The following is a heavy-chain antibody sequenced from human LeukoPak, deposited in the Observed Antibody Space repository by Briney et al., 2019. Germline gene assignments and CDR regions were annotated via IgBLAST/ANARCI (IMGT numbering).Heavy chain of an antibody. CDR2: IRYDGSNT. V-gene: IGHV3-30*02. Sequence: GGSLRLSCAASGFTFSSYGMHWVRQAPGKGLEWVASIRYDGSNTYYADSVKGRFTISRDNSKNTLYLQMNSLRAEDTAVYYCAKDPTIFGVVIIQFAFDIWGQGTMVTVSS. D-gene: IGHD3-3*01. CDR3: AKDPTIFGVVIIQFAFDI. J-gene: IGHJ3*02. CDR1: GFTFSSYG.